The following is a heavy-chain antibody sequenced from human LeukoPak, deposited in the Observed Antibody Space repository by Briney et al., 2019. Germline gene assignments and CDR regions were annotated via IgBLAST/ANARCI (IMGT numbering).Heavy chain of an antibody. Sequence: PGGSLRLSCAASGFTVSSNYMSWVRQAPGKGLEWVSVIYSGGSTYYADSVKGRFTISRDNSKNTLYLQMNSPRAEDTAVYYCARLGGYYGSGSYTHHAFDIWGQGTMVAVSS. CDR1: GFTVSSNY. V-gene: IGHV3-66*01. J-gene: IGHJ3*02. D-gene: IGHD3-10*01. CDR3: ARLGGYYGSGSYTHHAFDI. CDR2: IYSGGST.